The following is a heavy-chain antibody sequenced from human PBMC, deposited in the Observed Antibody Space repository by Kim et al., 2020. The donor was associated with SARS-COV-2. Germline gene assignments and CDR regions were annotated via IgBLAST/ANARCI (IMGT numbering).Heavy chain of an antibody. V-gene: IGHV3-48*02. Sequence: GGSLRLSCAASGFTFSSYSMNWVRQAPGKGLEWVSYISSSSSTIYYADSVKGRFTISRDNAKNSLYLQMNSLRDEDTAVYYCAREMYSSSWDPARDFDYWGQGTLVTVSS. CDR3: AREMYSSSWDPARDFDY. D-gene: IGHD6-13*01. CDR1: GFTFSSYS. J-gene: IGHJ4*02. CDR2: ISSSSSTI.